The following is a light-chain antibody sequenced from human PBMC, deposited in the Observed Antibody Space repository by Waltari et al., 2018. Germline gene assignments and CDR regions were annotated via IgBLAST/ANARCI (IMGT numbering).Light chain of an antibody. CDR3: QVWDSTNVHVV. CDR1: NIGSKS. J-gene: IGLJ2*01. Sequence: SYELTQPPSVSVAPGQTARIACGGNNIGSKSVHWYQQRPGQAPVLVVYDDDDRPSGIPEGSSGSNSGNTATLTISRVEAGDEADFYCQVWDSTNVHVVFGGGTKLTVL. CDR2: DDD. V-gene: IGLV3-21*02.